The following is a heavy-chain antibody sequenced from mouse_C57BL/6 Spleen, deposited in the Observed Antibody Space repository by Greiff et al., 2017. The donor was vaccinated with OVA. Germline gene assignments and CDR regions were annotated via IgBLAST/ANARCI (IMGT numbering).Heavy chain of an antibody. J-gene: IGHJ2*01. Sequence: EVQGVESGGGLVKPGGSLKLSCAASGFTFSSYAMSWVRQTPEKRLEWVATISDGGSYTYYPDNVKGRFTISRDNAKNNLYLQMSHLKSEDTAMYYCARDHYGLDYWGQGTTLTVSS. V-gene: IGHV5-4*01. CDR2: ISDGGSYT. CDR1: GFTFSSYA. CDR3: ARDHYGLDY. D-gene: IGHD1-1*01.